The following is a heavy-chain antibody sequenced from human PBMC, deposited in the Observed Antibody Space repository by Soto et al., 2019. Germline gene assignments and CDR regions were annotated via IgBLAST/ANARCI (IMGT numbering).Heavy chain of an antibody. CDR2: IYYSGST. V-gene: IGHV4-39*01. Sequence: PSETLSLTCIVSGGSISSSSYYWGWIRQPSGKGLEWIGSIYYSGSTYYNPSLKSRVTISVDTSKNQFSLKLSSVTAADTAVYYCARHQSHSSSYVDPWGQGTLVTVSS. J-gene: IGHJ5*02. D-gene: IGHD6-13*01. CDR3: ARHQSHSSSYVDP. CDR1: GGSISSSSYY.